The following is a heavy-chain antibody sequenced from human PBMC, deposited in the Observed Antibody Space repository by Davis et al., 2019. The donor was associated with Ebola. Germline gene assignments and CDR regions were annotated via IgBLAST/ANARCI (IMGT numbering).Heavy chain of an antibody. Sequence: PGGSLRLSCAASGFTFSNAWINWVRQAPGKGLEWVGRLKTRIDGGATDYAAPVKGRFTISRDDSKNTLYLQMSNLKTEDTAVYYCATEMGYYFDYWGRGTLVTVSS. CDR2: LKTRIDGGAT. J-gene: IGHJ4*02. D-gene: IGHD1-26*01. V-gene: IGHV3-15*01. CDR1: GFTFSNAW. CDR3: ATEMGYYFDY.